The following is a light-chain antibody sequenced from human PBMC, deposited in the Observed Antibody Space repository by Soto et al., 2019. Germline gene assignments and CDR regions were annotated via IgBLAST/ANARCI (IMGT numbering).Light chain of an antibody. V-gene: IGKV3-20*01. CDR1: QSVSSIY. J-gene: IGKJ1*01. CDR3: QQYGSSPPT. Sequence: EILMTQSPATLSVSPGERSTLSCRASQSVSSIYLAWYQQKPGQAPRLLIYGPSSRATGIPDRFSGSGSGTDFTLTISRLEPEDFAVYFCQQYGSSPPTFGQGAKVDI. CDR2: GPS.